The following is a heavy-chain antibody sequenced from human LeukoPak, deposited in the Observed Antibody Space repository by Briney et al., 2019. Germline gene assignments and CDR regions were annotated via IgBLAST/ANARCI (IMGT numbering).Heavy chain of an antibody. D-gene: IGHD6-6*01. V-gene: IGHV3-74*01. Sequence: PGGSLRLSCAASGFTFSSYSMNWVRQAPGKGLVWVSRINTDGSSTAYADSVKGRFTISRDNAENTLYLQMNSLRAEDTAVYFCARVGGSSDFDYWGQGTLVTVSS. CDR3: ARVGGSSDFDY. CDR2: INTDGSST. CDR1: GFTFSSYS. J-gene: IGHJ4*02.